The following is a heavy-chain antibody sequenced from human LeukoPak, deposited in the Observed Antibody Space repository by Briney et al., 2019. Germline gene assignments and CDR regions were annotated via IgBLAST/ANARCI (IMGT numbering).Heavy chain of an antibody. CDR1: GFTFSSYW. J-gene: IGHJ5*02. V-gene: IGHV3-53*01. Sequence: GGSLRLSCAASGFTFSSYWMSWVRQAPGRGLEWVSVIYAGGTTYYADSVRGRFTISRDNSKNTLYLQMNSLRDEDTAVYYCARDSSGWYDHWGQGTLVTVSS. D-gene: IGHD6-19*01. CDR3: ARDSSGWYDH. CDR2: IYAGGTT.